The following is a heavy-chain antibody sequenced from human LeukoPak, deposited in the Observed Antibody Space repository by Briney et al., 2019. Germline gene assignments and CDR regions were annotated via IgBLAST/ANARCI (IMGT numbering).Heavy chain of an antibody. D-gene: IGHD2-15*01. CDR3: ARAKGDMISWFDP. V-gene: IGHV4-39*07. J-gene: IGHJ5*02. Sequence: SETLSLTCTVSGDSISSSSYYWGWIRQPPGKGLEWIGSIYYSGSTYYNPSLKSRVTISVDTSKNQFSLKLSSVTAADTAVYYCARAKGDMISWFDPWGQGTLVTVSS. CDR1: GDSISSSSYY. CDR2: IYYSGST.